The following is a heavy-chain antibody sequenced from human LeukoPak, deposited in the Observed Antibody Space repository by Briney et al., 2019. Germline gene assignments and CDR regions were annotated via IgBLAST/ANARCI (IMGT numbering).Heavy chain of an antibody. CDR2: ISRSGSYI. CDR1: GFDFSGNS. CDR3: ARVFGDSLLLWFGENPNGRLSDY. D-gene: IGHD3-10*01. J-gene: IGHJ4*02. V-gene: IGHV3-21*01. Sequence: GGSLRLSCAASGFDFSGNSLNWVRQAPGRGLEWVSSISRSGSYIYYADSVKGRFTISRDNAKNSLYLQMNSLRAEDTAVYYCARVFGDSLLLWFGENPNGRLSDYWGQGTLVTVSS.